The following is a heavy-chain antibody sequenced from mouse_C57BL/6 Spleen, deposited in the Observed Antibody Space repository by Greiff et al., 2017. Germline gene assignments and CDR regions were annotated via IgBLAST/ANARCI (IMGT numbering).Heavy chain of an antibody. CDR2: INPSTGGT. CDR1: GYSFTGYY. V-gene: IGHV1-42*01. Sequence: EVQLQQSGPELVKPGASVKISCKASGYSFTGYYMNWVKQSPEKSLEWIGEINPSTGGTTYNQKFKAKATLTVDKSSSTAYMQLKSLTSEDSAVXYCARSEIYYCNYPFAYWGQGTLVTVSA. D-gene: IGHD2-1*01. J-gene: IGHJ3*01. CDR3: ARSEIYYCNYPFAY.